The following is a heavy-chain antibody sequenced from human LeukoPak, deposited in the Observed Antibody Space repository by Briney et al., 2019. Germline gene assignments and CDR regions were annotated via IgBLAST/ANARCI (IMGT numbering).Heavy chain of an antibody. Sequence: GASVKVSCKVSGYTLTELSMHWVRQAPGKGLEWMGGFDPEDGETIYAQKFQGRVTMTRDTSTSTVYMELSSLRSEDTAVYYCARDLPLAAAGNWGVKNAFDIWGQGTMVTVSS. CDR1: GYTLTELS. CDR2: FDPEDGET. V-gene: IGHV1-24*01. CDR3: ARDLPLAAAGNWGVKNAFDI. D-gene: IGHD6-13*01. J-gene: IGHJ3*02.